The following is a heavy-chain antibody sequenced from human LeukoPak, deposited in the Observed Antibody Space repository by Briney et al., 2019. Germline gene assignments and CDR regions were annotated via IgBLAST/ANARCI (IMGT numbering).Heavy chain of an antibody. Sequence: GGSLRLSCAASGFTFDDYGMSWVRQAPGKGLEWVSGINWNGGSTGYADSVKGRFTISRDNAKNSLYLQMDSLRAEDTALYYCASSSHSKSLIYWGQGTLVTVSS. V-gene: IGHV3-20*04. CDR3: ASSSHSKSLIY. J-gene: IGHJ4*02. CDR2: INWNGGST. D-gene: IGHD6-6*01. CDR1: GFTFDDYG.